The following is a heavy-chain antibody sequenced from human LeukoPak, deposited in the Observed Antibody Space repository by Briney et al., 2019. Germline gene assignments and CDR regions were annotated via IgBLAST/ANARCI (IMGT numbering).Heavy chain of an antibody. CDR2: ISYDGSNK. V-gene: IGHV3-30*04. CDR3: AREGDTAMTAGYYYYMDV. D-gene: IGHD5-18*01. J-gene: IGHJ6*03. CDR1: GFTFSSYA. Sequence: PGRSLRLSCAASGFTFSSYAMHWVRQAPGKRLEWVAVISYDGSNKYYADSVKGRFTISRDNSKNTLYLQMDSLRAEDTAVYYCAREGDTAMTAGYYYYMDVWGKGTTVTVSS.